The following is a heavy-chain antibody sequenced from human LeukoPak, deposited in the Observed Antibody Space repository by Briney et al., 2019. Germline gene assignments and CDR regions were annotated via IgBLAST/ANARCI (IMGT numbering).Heavy chain of an antibody. Sequence: SETLSLTCTVSGGSISSYYWSRIRQPPGKGLEWIGYIYYSGSTNYNPSLKSRVTISVDTSKNQFSLKLSSVTAADTAVYYCARVCSSTSGYYYYYYYMDVWGKGTTVTVSS. V-gene: IGHV4-59*01. D-gene: IGHD2-2*01. J-gene: IGHJ6*03. CDR3: ARVCSSTSGYYYYYYYMDV. CDR2: IYYSGST. CDR1: GGSISSYY.